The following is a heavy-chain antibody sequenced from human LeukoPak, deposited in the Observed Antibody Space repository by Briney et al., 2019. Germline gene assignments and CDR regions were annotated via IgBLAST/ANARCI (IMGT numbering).Heavy chain of an antibody. D-gene: IGHD5-12*01. V-gene: IGHV3-30*18. J-gene: IGHJ2*01. CDR2: VGSDEITT. Sequence: PGRSLRLSCTASGFTFSRDGMHWVRQPPGKGLEWVAVVGSDEITTFYADSMKGRLTVSRSNSKNTVYLEINSLRVKDTAVYYCAKEYSHGHWYLNLWGRGTLVTVSS. CDR3: AKEYSHGHWYLNL. CDR1: GFTFSRDG.